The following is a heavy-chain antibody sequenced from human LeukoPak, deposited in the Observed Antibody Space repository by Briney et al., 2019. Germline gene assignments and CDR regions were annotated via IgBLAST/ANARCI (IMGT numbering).Heavy chain of an antibody. CDR2: INPNSGGT. CDR1: GYTFTGYY. Sequence: ASVKVSCKASGYTFTGYYMHWVRQAPGQGLEWMGWINPNSGGTNYAQKFQGRVTMTTDTSTSTAYMELRSLRSDDTAVYYCARDVGVKYYYDSSGYYDYWGQGTLVTVSS. V-gene: IGHV1-2*02. CDR3: ARDVGVKYYYDSSGYYDY. D-gene: IGHD3-22*01. J-gene: IGHJ4*02.